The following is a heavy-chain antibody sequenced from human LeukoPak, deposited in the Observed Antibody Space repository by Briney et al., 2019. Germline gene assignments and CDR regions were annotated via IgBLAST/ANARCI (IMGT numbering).Heavy chain of an antibody. CDR2: ISSSSSYI. CDR1: GLTFSNYA. V-gene: IGHV3-21*01. Sequence: GGSLRLSCAASGLTFSNYAMSWVRQAPGKGLEWVSSISSSSSYIYYADSVKGRFTISRDNAKNSLYLQMNSLRAEDTAVYYCARDYYDSSGYYPEYFQHWGQGTLVTVSS. D-gene: IGHD3-22*01. CDR3: ARDYYDSSGYYPEYFQH. J-gene: IGHJ1*01.